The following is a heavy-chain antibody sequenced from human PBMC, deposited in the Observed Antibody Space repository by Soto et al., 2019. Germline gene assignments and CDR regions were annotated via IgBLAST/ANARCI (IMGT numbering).Heavy chain of an antibody. CDR3: ARDFTDSSGPTLGMGV. CDR2: IYYSGST. D-gene: IGHD6-19*01. J-gene: IGHJ6*02. Sequence: PSETLSLTCTVSGGSISSGGYYWSWIRQHPGKGLEWIGYIYYSGSTYYNPSLKSRVTISVDTSKDQFSLKLSFVTAADTAVFYCARDFTDSSGPTLGMGVWGQGTTVTVSS. V-gene: IGHV4-31*03. CDR1: GGSISSGGYY.